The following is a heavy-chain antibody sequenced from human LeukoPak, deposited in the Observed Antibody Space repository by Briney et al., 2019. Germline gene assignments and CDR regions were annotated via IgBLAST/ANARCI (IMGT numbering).Heavy chain of an antibody. CDR2: ISGSGGDT. CDR3: AKDAVPGYTYGRLHF. V-gene: IGHV3-23*01. CDR1: GFSFSSYA. Sequence: GGSLRLSCAASGFSFSSYAMSWVRQAPGWGLEWVSGISGSGGDTYYGESVKGRFTISRDNSKNTLYLHMNSLTAEATAVFYCAKDAVPGYTYGRLHFWRQGTMLTV. J-gene: IGHJ4*02. D-gene: IGHD5-18*01.